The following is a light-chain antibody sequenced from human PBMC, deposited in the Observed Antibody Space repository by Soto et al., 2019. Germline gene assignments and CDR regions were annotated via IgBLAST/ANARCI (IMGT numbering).Light chain of an antibody. CDR2: GAS. Sequence: EVVMTQPPATLSVSPGERVTLSCRASQSVRSNLAWYQQKPGQSPRLLIYGASTRATGIPARFSGSGSGTEFTLTISSLQPDDFATYYCQQYNSYTWMFGQGTKVDI. J-gene: IGKJ1*01. CDR3: QQYNSYTWM. V-gene: IGKV3-15*01. CDR1: QSVRSN.